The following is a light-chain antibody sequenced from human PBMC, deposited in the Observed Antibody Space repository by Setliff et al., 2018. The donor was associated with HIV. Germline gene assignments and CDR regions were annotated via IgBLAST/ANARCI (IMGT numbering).Light chain of an antibody. CDR2: EVS. CDR1: SSDVGTYNL. CDR3: SSYTSSGTYV. Sequence: QSALTQPASVSGSPGQSITISCTGTSSDVGTYNLVSWYQQYPGKAPKLMIYEVSQRPSGVSNRFSGSKSGNTASLTISGLQAEDEADYYCSSYTSSGTYVFGTGTKVTVL. J-gene: IGLJ1*01. V-gene: IGLV2-23*02.